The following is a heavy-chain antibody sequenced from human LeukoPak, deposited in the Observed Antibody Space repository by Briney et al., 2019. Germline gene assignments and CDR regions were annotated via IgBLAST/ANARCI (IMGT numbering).Heavy chain of an antibody. Sequence: GGSLGLSCAASGFTLTLYSMTRVPPAPGKGPEWVSTISNYGSGTYYADSAKGRFTISRDNSKNTLYLQMNSLRAEDTAVYYCAKDGGYYFDSWGQGTLVTVSS. D-gene: IGHD3-10*01. CDR1: GFTLTLYS. CDR2: ISNYGSGT. J-gene: IGHJ4*02. V-gene: IGHV3-23*01. CDR3: AKDGGYYFDS.